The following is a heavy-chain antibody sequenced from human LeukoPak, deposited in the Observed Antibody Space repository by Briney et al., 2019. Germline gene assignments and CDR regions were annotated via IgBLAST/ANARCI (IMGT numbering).Heavy chain of an antibody. CDR3: ARVYGSGSYSENGIDY. D-gene: IGHD3-10*01. V-gene: IGHV3-43D*03. J-gene: IGHJ4*02. Sequence: GGSLRLSCAASGFTFDDYAMHWVRQAPGKGLEWVSVISRDGGTTYHADSVKGRFTISRDNSKNSLYLQMNSLRPEDTALYYCARVYGSGSYSENGIDYWGQGTLVTVSS. CDR1: GFTFDDYA. CDR2: ISRDGGTT.